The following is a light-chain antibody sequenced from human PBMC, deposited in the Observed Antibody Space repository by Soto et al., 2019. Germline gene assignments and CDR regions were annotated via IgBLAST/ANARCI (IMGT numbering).Light chain of an antibody. CDR2: AAS. CDR3: QQGHTFPWT. J-gene: IGKJ1*01. Sequence: DIQMTQSPSSLSASVGDRVTITCRASQGITNYLNWYQQKLGQAPRILIYAASTLESGVPSRFSGSGSETDFTLSITSLQPEDFETYYCQQGHTFPWTFGQGTKVDIK. CDR1: QGITNY. V-gene: IGKV1-39*01.